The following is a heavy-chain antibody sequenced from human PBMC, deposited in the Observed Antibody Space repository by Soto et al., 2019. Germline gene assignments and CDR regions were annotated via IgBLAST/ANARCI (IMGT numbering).Heavy chain of an antibody. CDR2: IIPIFSTP. CDR3: ARDPYIVVVNSVPYGMDV. V-gene: IGHV1-69*13. Sequence: ASVKVSCKASGGTFSNSAISWVRQAPGQGLEWMGGIIPIFSTPNYAQKFQGRVTITADESTSTAYMELRNLRSEDTAVYYSARDPYIVVVNSVPYGMDVWGQGTTVTVSS. CDR1: GGTFSNSA. D-gene: IGHD2-15*01. J-gene: IGHJ6*02.